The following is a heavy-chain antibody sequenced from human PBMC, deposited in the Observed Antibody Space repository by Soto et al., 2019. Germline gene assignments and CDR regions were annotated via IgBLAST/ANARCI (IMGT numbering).Heavy chain of an antibody. CDR3: AKGVVVDATYFQH. D-gene: IGHD2-15*01. CDR1: GFTFSSYG. Sequence: QVQLVESGGGVVQPGRSLRLSCAASGFTFSSYGIHWVRQAPGKGLEWVAVISYDGSNKYYADSVKGRFTISRDNSKNTLYLQMNSLRAEDTAVYYCAKGVVVDATYFQHWGQGTLVTVSS. CDR2: ISYDGSNK. V-gene: IGHV3-30*18. J-gene: IGHJ1*01.